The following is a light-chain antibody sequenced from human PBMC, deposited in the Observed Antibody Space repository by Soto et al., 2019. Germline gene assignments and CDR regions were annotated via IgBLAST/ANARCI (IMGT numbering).Light chain of an antibody. CDR1: QGVSNY. V-gene: IGKV1-27*01. Sequence: DMQMTQSPSSLSASVGDRVTITCWASQGVSNYLAWYQQKPGKSPKLLIYGASTLQSGVPSRFSGSGSGTDLTLTISSLQPEDVATYYCKNYNSAPSWTFGQGTKVEIK. CDR2: GAS. CDR3: KNYNSAPSWT. J-gene: IGKJ1*01.